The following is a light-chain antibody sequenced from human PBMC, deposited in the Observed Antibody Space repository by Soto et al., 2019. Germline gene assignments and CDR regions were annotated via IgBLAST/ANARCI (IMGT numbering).Light chain of an antibody. CDR1: QGISSY. CDR3: QHYYSYPWT. J-gene: IGKJ1*01. CDR2: AAS. V-gene: IGKV1-8*01. Sequence: AIRMTQSPSSFSASTGDRVTITCRASQGISSYLAWYQQKPGKAPKLLIYAASTLQSGVPSRFSDSGSGTDFTLTISFLQSEDFPTYYYQHYYSYPWTFAHWTNVQIK.